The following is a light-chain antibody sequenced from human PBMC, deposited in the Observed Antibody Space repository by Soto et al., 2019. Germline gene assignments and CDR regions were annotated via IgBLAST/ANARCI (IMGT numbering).Light chain of an antibody. CDR2: DVS. V-gene: IGLV2-14*01. J-gene: IGLJ2*01. CDR1: SSDVGGYNY. CDR3: GSYTSSSTVV. Sequence: QSALTQPASVSGSPGQSITISCTGTSSDVGGYNYVSWYQQHPGKAPKLMIYDVSNRPSGVSNRFYGSKSGNTASLTISGFQAEDEADYYCGSYTSSSTVVFGGGTKLTVL.